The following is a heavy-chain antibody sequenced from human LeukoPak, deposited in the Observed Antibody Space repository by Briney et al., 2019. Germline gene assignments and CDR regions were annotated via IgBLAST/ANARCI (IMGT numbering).Heavy chain of an antibody. V-gene: IGHV4-59*01. Sequence: SETLSLTCTVSGGSISSYYWSWIRQPPGKGLEWIGYIYYSGSTNYNPSLKSRVTISVDTSKNQFSLKLSSVTAADTAVYYCASSSTRHYYYYYMDVRGKGTTVTVSS. J-gene: IGHJ6*03. CDR3: ASSSTRHYYYYYMDV. D-gene: IGHD2-2*01. CDR2: IYYSGST. CDR1: GGSISSYY.